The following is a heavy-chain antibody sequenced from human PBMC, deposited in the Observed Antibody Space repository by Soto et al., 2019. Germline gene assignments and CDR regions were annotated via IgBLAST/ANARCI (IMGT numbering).Heavy chain of an antibody. J-gene: IGHJ6*02. CDR1: GFTFGSYA. CDR3: ARGGVLSAVSYYYGMDV. CDR2: ISYEGSNK. Sequence: LRLSCAASGFTFGSYALYWVRQAPGKGLEWVALISYEGSNKYYADSVKGRFTISRDNSKNTLFLQMKSLRVEDTAVYYCARGGVLSAVSYYYGMDVWGQGTTVTVSS. D-gene: IGHD3-10*01. V-gene: IGHV3-30-3*01.